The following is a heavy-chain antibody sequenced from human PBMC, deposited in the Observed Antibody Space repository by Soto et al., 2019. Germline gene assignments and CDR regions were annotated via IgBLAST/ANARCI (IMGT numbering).Heavy chain of an antibody. D-gene: IGHD3-3*01. CDR1: GFIFSNYG. V-gene: IGHV3-33*03. Sequence: GGSLRLSCAASGFIFSNYGMHWVRQAPGKGLEWVAVIWYDGSDKYYADSVKGRFTISRDNSKNTLYLQMNSLRADDTAVYYCAIDLALDAFDIWGQGTMVTVSS. CDR2: IWYDGSDK. J-gene: IGHJ3*02. CDR3: AIDLALDAFDI.